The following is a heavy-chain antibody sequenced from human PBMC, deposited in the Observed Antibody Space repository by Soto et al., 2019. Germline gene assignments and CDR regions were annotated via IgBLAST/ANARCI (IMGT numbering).Heavy chain of an antibody. J-gene: IGHJ4*02. CDR2: IIPIFGTA. CDR1: GGTFSSYA. Sequence: QVQLVQSGAEVKKPGSSVKVSCKASGGTFSSYAISWVRQAPGQGLEWMGGIIPIFGTANYAQKCQGRVTITADESTSTAYVELSSLRSGDTAVYYCARGEGYCSGGSCYRDYWGQGTVVTVSS. D-gene: IGHD2-15*01. CDR3: ARGEGYCSGGSCYRDY. V-gene: IGHV1-69*12.